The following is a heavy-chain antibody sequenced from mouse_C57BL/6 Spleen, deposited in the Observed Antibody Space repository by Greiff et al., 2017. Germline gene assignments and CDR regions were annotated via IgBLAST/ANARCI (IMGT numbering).Heavy chain of an antibody. Sequence: QVQLQQSGPELVKPGASVKISCKASGYAFSSSWMNWVKQRPGKGLEWIGRIYPGDGDTNYNGKFKGKATLTADKSSSTAYMQLSSLTSEDSAVYFCASYSNYAWFAYWGQGTLVTVSA. V-gene: IGHV1-82*01. CDR3: ASYSNYAWFAY. CDR1: GYAFSSSW. J-gene: IGHJ3*01. D-gene: IGHD2-5*01. CDR2: IYPGDGDT.